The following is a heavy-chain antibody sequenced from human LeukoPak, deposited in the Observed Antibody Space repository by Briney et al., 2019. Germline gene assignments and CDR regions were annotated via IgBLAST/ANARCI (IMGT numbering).Heavy chain of an antibody. CDR2: IYTSGST. CDR1: GGSISSGDYY. Sequence: SETLSLTCTVSGGSISSGDYYWSWIRQPPGKGLEWIGRIYTSGSTNYNPSLKSRVTMSVDTSKNQFSLRLSSVTAADTAIYYCARDLAVAAAGIFDCWGQGTLVTVSS. J-gene: IGHJ4*02. D-gene: IGHD6-13*01. CDR3: ARDLAVAAAGIFDC. V-gene: IGHV4-61*02.